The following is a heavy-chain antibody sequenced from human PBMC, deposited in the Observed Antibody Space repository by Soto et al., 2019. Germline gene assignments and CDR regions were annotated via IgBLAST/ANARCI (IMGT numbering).Heavy chain of an antibody. CDR2: INPNSGGT. CDR1: GYTFTGYY. Sequence: ASVKVSCKASGYTFTGYYMHWVRQAPGQGLEWMGWINPNSGGTNYAQKSQGRVTMTRDTSISTAYMELSRLRSDDTAVYYCARDYDFWSGYYNPTTSPGYFDYWGQGTLVTVSS. CDR3: ARDYDFWSGYYNPTTSPGYFDY. D-gene: IGHD3-3*01. J-gene: IGHJ4*02. V-gene: IGHV1-2*02.